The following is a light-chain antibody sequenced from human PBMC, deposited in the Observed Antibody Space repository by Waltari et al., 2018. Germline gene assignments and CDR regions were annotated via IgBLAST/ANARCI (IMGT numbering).Light chain of an antibody. CDR2: DVT. CDR1: SSAIGDYNY. CDR3: SSYTASSTWV. J-gene: IGLJ3*02. V-gene: IGLV2-14*01. Sequence: QSALTQPASVSGSPGQSITISCIGTSSAIGDYNYVSWYQQHVGKAPKLMIYDVTKRPSGVSYRFSGSKSGNTASLTISGLQAEDEADYYCSSYTASSTWVFGGGTKLTVL.